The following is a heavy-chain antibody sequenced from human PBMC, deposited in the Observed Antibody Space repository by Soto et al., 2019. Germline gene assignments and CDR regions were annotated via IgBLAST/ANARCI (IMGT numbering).Heavy chain of an antibody. V-gene: IGHV1-58*01. Sequence: SVKVSCKASGFTFTSSAVQWVRQARGQRLEWIGWIVVGSGNTNYAQKFQERVTITRDMSTSTAYMELSSLRSEDTAVYYCAAFTGYYYDSSGYYYGCFDPWGQGTLVTVSS. CDR1: GFTFTSSA. CDR3: AAFTGYYYDSSGYYYGCFDP. J-gene: IGHJ5*02. D-gene: IGHD3-22*01. CDR2: IVVGSGNT.